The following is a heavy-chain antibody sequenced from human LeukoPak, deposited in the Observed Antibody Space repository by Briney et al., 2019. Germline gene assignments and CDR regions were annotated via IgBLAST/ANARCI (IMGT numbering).Heavy chain of an antibody. Sequence: GESLKISCKGSGYSFTSYWIGWVRQMPGKGLEWMGIIYPGDSDTRYSPSFQGQVTISADKSISTTYLQWRSLKASDTAMYYCARRYSDLFTGYYQYFDYWGQGTPVTVSS. D-gene: IGHD3-9*01. CDR3: ARRYSDLFTGYYQYFDY. V-gene: IGHV5-51*01. CDR2: IYPGDSDT. CDR1: GYSFTSYW. J-gene: IGHJ4*02.